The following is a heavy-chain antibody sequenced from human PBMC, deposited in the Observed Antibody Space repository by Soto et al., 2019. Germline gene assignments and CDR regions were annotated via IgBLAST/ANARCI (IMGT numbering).Heavy chain of an antibody. Sequence: QVQLVESGGGVVQPGRSLRLSCAASGFIFSNYGMHWVRQAPGKGLEWVAVIWYDGSNKYYADSVKGRFTISRDNSKNTLYLQMNSLRAEDTAVYYCARGDDSGRAEWGQGTLVTVSP. D-gene: IGHD3-10*01. CDR1: GFIFSNYG. J-gene: IGHJ4*02. V-gene: IGHV3-33*01. CDR3: ARGDDSGRAE. CDR2: IWYDGSNK.